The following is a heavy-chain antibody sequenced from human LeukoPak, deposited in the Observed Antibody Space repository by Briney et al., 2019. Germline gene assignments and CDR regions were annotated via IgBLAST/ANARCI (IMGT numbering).Heavy chain of an antibody. Sequence: GGSLRLSCAASGFTFSTYGMHWVRQAPGTGLEWVSFIRYDGKNIYYADSVKGRFTISRDNSKNTLYLQMESLRVEDTAVYFCAKEGHSGSLYYLDYWGQGTLVTVSS. V-gene: IGHV3-30*02. J-gene: IGHJ4*02. CDR1: GFTFSTYG. CDR3: AKEGHSGSLYYLDY. CDR2: IRYDGKNI. D-gene: IGHD1-26*01.